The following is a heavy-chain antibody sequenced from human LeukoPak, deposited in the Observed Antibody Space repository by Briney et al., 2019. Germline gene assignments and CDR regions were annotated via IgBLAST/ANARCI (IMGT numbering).Heavy chain of an antibody. D-gene: IGHD6-19*01. Sequence: PGGSLRLSCSASGFTFSSYVMTWVRQAPGQGLEWVANIKEDGSETYYVDSVKARFTISRDNAKNSLYLQMNSLRAEDTAVYYCASGYYSGWYIPYYWGQGTLVTVSS. CDR2: IKEDGSET. CDR1: GFTFSSYV. V-gene: IGHV3-7*01. CDR3: ASGYYSGWYIPYY. J-gene: IGHJ4*02.